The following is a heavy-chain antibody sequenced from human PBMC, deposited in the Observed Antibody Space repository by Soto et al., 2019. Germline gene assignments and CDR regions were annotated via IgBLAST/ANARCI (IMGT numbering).Heavy chain of an antibody. D-gene: IGHD6-6*01. CDR1: GFTFSSYG. V-gene: IGHV3-33*01. Sequence: GGSLRVSWAASGFTFSSYGMHWVRQAPGKGLEWVAVIWYDGSNKYYADSVKGRFTISRDNSKNTLYLQMNSLRAEDTAVYYCARDKALYGMDVWGQGTTVTVSS. CDR2: IWYDGSNK. CDR3: ARDKALYGMDV. J-gene: IGHJ6*02.